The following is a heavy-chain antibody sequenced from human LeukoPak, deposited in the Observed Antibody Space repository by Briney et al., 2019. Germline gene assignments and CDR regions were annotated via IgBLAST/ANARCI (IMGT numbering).Heavy chain of an antibody. Sequence: GGSLRLSCVASGFTFGKYWMSWVRQAPGKGLEWVAVVSFDGSKKFYGDSVKGRFTISRDSSKDTLSLQMNSLRAEDTAVYYCAKELRGYSYGEHWGQGTLVTVSS. J-gene: IGHJ4*02. CDR1: GFTFGKYW. D-gene: IGHD5-18*01. CDR2: VSFDGSKK. V-gene: IGHV3-30*18. CDR3: AKELRGYSYGEH.